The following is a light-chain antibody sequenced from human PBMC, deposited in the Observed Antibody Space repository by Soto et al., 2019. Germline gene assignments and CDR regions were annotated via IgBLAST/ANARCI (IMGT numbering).Light chain of an antibody. V-gene: IGKV1-5*01. Sequence: EIQVTQSPPTLSASVGDRVTITCRASQTISTWMAWYQQKPGKAPKLLVYDASTLQSGVASRVSGSGSGTEFTLIISGLQPDDSATYYCQQYTNTNNPWMFGQGTKVDIK. CDR1: QTISTW. CDR2: DAS. J-gene: IGKJ1*01. CDR3: QQYTNTNNPWM.